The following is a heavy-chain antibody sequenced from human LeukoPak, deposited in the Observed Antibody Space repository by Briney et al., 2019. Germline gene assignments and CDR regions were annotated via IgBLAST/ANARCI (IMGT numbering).Heavy chain of an antibody. D-gene: IGHD6-19*01. CDR3: ATPAVAGPRSFDY. V-gene: IGHV4-34*01. CDR2: INHSGST. Sequence: PSETLSLTCAVYGGSFSGYYRSWIRQPPGKGLEWIGEINHSGSTNYNPSLKSRVTISVDTSKNQFSLKLSSVTAADTAVYYCATPAVAGPRSFDYWGQGTLVTVSS. CDR1: GGSFSGYY. J-gene: IGHJ4*02.